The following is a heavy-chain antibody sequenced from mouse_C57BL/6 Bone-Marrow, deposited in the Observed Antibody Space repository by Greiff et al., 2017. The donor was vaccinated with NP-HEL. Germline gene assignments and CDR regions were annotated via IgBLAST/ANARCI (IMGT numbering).Heavy chain of an antibody. CDR3: ARGGYGLLLSDV. CDR1: GYAFSSSW. D-gene: IGHD2-14*01. Sequence: VQLQQSGPELVKPGASVKISCKASGYAFSSSWMNWVKQRPGKGLEWIGRIYPGDGDTNYNGKVKGKATLTADKSSSTAYMQLSSLTSEDSAVYFCARGGYGLLLSDVWGTGTTVTVSS. V-gene: IGHV1-82*01. CDR2: IYPGDGDT. J-gene: IGHJ1*03.